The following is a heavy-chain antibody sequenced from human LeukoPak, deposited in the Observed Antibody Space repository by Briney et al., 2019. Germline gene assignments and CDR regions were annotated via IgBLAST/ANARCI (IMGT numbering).Heavy chain of an antibody. CDR3: ARDLTVVVFDY. CDR2: ISAHNGNI. CDR1: GYTFTNYG. J-gene: IGHJ4*02. V-gene: IGHV1-18*01. Sequence: ASVKVSCKASGYTFTNYGISWVRQAPGQGLEWMGWISAHNGNIKYAQNLQGRVTMTTDTSTSTAYMELRSLRSDDTAVYYCARDLTVVVFDYWGQGTLVTVSS. D-gene: IGHD2-15*01.